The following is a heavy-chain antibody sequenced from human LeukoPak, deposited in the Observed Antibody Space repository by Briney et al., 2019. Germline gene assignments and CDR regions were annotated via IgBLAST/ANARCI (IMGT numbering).Heavy chain of an antibody. CDR3: ATLDRILDY. D-gene: IGHD3-3*02. Sequence: PSETLSLTCAVYGGSFSGYYWSWIRQPPGKGLEWIGEISHSGSTNYNPSLTSRVTISVDTSKNQFSLRLSSVTAADTAVYYCATLDRILDYWGQGTLVTVSS. J-gene: IGHJ4*02. CDR1: GGSFSGYY. V-gene: IGHV4-34*01. CDR2: ISHSGST.